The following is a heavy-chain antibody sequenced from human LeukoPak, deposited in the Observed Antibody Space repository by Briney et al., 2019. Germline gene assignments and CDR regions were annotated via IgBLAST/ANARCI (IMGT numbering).Heavy chain of an antibody. J-gene: IGHJ6*03. Sequence: GGSLRLSCAASGFTFSTYAMTWVRQAPGKGLEWVSLISGTGGSTYYADSVKGRFTISRDNSKNTLYLQMNSLRAEDTAVYYCARVVVGVNYYYMDVWGKGTTVTVSS. CDR3: ARVVVGVNYYYMDV. D-gene: IGHD1-26*01. CDR2: ISGTGGST. CDR1: GFTFSTYA. V-gene: IGHV3-23*01.